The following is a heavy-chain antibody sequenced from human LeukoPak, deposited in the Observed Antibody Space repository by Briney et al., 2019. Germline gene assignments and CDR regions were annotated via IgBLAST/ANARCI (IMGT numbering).Heavy chain of an antibody. CDR1: GFTFSYYW. V-gene: IGHV3-74*01. Sequence: PGGSLRLSCAASGFTFSYYWMHWCRQAPGKGLVWVSRISDDGSRTTYADSVKGRFAISRDNAKNTLYLQMNSLRAEDTAGYYCARDDGFYSDSSFQDYWGQGTLVTVSS. D-gene: IGHD2/OR15-2a*01. CDR2: ISDDGSRT. J-gene: IGHJ4*02. CDR3: ARDDGFYSDSSFQDY.